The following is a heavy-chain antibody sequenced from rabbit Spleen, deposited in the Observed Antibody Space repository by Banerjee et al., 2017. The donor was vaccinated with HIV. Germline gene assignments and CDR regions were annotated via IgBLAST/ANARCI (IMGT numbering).Heavy chain of an antibody. Sequence: QSLEESGGGPVKPGGTLTLTCTVSGFSFSSNWICWVRQAPGKGLEWIACIDTSDGDTDYANWPKGRFTISKASSTTVTLQMTSLTAADTATYFCARNYVNAFDPWGPGTLVT. J-gene: IGHJ2*01. D-gene: IGHD1-1*01. CDR3: ARNYVNAFDP. V-gene: IGHV1S40*01. CDR2: IDTSDGDT. CDR1: GFSFSSNW.